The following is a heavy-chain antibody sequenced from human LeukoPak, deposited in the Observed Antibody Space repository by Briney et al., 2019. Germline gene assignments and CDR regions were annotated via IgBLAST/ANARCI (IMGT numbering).Heavy chain of an antibody. CDR2: IIPIFGTA. CDR3: ARAPVFADSSGKDAFDI. D-gene: IGHD3-22*01. CDR1: GGTFSSYA. J-gene: IGHJ3*02. Sequence: AXVKVSCKASGGTFSSYAISWVRQAPGQGLEWMGRIIPIFGTANYAQKFQGRVTINTDETTRTAYMELSSLRSEDTAVYYCARAPVFADSSGKDAFDIWGQGTMVTVSS. V-gene: IGHV1-69*05.